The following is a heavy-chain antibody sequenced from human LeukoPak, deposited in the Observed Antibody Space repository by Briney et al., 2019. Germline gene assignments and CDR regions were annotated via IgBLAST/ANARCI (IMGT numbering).Heavy chain of an antibody. D-gene: IGHD6-19*01. CDR2: IYTSGST. CDR3: ARAYSSAWYWNWFDP. Sequence: SETLSLTCTVSGGSISSGSYYWSWIRQPAGKVLEWIGRIYTSGSTNYNPSLKSRVTISVDTSKNQFSLKLSSVTAADTAVYYCARAYSSAWYWNWFDPWGQGTLVTVSS. J-gene: IGHJ5*02. CDR1: GGSISSGSYY. V-gene: IGHV4-61*02.